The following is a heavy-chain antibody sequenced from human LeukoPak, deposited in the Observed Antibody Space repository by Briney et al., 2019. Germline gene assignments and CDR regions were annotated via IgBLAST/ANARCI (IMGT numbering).Heavy chain of an antibody. CDR3: ARAGEYCSGGSCYSGVYFDY. Sequence: SVKVSCKASGYTFTSYGISWVRQAPGQGLEWMGGIIPIFGKADYAQKFQDRVTITADESTSTAYMELSSLRSEDTALYYCARAGEYCSGGSCYSGVYFDYWGQGTLVTVSS. CDR2: IIPIFGKA. V-gene: IGHV1-69*13. CDR1: GYTFTSYG. D-gene: IGHD2-15*01. J-gene: IGHJ4*02.